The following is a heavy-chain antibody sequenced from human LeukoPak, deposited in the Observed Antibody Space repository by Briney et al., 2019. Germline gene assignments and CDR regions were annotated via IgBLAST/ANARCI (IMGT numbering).Heavy chain of an antibody. CDR3: AKETLPRIVVVIGLFDY. D-gene: IGHD3-22*01. V-gene: IGHV3-30*04. CDR1: GFTFSSYA. Sequence: GGSLRLSCAASGFTFSSYAMHWVRQAPGKGLEWLAVISYDGSNKYYADSVKGRFTISRDNSKNTLFLQMNSLRPEDTAVFYCAKETLPRIVVVIGLFDYWGQGTLVTVSS. CDR2: ISYDGSNK. J-gene: IGHJ4*02.